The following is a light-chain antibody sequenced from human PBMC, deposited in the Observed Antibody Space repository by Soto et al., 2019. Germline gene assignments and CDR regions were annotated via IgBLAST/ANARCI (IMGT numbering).Light chain of an antibody. CDR2: DAS. V-gene: IGKV1-33*01. J-gene: IGKJ1*01. Sequence: DIQMTQSPSSLSASVGDRVTITCQASQDINKNLIWYQQKPGKAPKLLIYDASDLETGVPSRFSGSGSGTDFTLTISSLQPEDFATYYCQQYHGYSRTFGQGTKVDI. CDR1: QDINKN. CDR3: QQYHGYSRT.